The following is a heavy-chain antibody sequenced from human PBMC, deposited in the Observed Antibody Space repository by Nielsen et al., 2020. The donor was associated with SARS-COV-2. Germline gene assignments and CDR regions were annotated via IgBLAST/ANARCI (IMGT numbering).Heavy chain of an antibody. Sequence: GGSLRLSCAASGFTFSSYSMNWVRQAPGKGLEWVSYISSSSSTIYYADSVKGRFTISRDNAKNSLYLQMNSLRAEDTAVYYCARDSTAAAAGYYYYYYGMDVWGQGTTVTVSS. CDR1: GFTFSSYS. J-gene: IGHJ6*02. V-gene: IGHV3-48*04. D-gene: IGHD6-13*01. CDR2: ISSSSSTI. CDR3: ARDSTAAAAGYYYYYYGMDV.